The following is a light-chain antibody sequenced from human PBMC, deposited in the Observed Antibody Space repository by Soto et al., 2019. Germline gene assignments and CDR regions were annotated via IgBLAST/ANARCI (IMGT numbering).Light chain of an antibody. Sequence: DIHLTQSPSFLSASVGVRVTITCRASQGIASSLAWYQQKAGKAPKLLIYAASTLESGVPSRFSGSGPGTEFTLTISSLQPEDFAIYYCQQFNSYPLTFGGGTKVEIK. CDR1: QGIASS. J-gene: IGKJ4*01. V-gene: IGKV1-9*01. CDR3: QQFNSYPLT. CDR2: AAS.